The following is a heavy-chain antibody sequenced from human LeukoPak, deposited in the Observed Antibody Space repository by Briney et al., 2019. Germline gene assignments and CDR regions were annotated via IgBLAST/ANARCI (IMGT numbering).Heavy chain of an antibody. CDR2: IYYSGST. CDR1: GVSISSYY. CDR3: ARAGFYTLSAPSYYYYYLDD. D-gene: IGHD3-16*01. J-gene: IGHJ6*03. V-gene: IGHV4-59*12. Sequence: PSETLSLTCTVSGVSISSYYWSWIRQPPGKGLEWIGYIYYSGSTNYNPSLKSRVTMSLDTSKSQVSLKLTSVTAADTAVYYCARAGFYTLSAPSYYYYYLDDWGKGTTVTVSS.